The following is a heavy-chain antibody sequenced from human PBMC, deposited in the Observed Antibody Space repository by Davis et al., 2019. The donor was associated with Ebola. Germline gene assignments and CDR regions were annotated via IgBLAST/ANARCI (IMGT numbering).Heavy chain of an antibody. D-gene: IGHD6-19*01. CDR1: GGSISSYY. CDR3: ARGGYSSGWLDYYYYYGMDV. J-gene: IGHJ6*02. CDR2: IHYSGST. V-gene: IGHV4-59*08. Sequence: MPSETLSLTCTVSGGSISSYYWSWIRQLPGKGLEWIGYIHYSGSTNYNPSLKSRVTISVDTSKNQFSLKLSSVTAADTAVYYCARGGYSSGWLDYYYYYGMDVWGQGTTVTVSS.